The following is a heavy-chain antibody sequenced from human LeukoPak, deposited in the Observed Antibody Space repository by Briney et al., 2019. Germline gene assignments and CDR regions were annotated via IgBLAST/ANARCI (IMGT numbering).Heavy chain of an antibody. CDR1: GFTFSDYY. Sequence: GGSLRLSCAASGFTFSDYYMSWIRQAPGKGLEWVSYISSSGSTIYYADSVKGRFTISRDNAKNSLYLQMNSLRAEDTAVYYCARRTKGYCSGGSCVNWFDPWGQGTLVTVSS. D-gene: IGHD2-15*01. CDR2: ISSSGSTI. V-gene: IGHV3-11*01. CDR3: ARRTKGYCSGGSCVNWFDP. J-gene: IGHJ5*02.